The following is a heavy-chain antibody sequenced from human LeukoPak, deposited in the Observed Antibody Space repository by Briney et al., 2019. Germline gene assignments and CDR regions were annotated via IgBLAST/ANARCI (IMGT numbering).Heavy chain of an antibody. CDR2: IYYSGST. Sequence: SETLSLTCTVSGGSISSYYWSWIWQPPGKGLEWIGYIYYSGSTNYNPSLKSRVTISVDTSKNQFSLKLSSVTAADTAVYYCARDREIAVAGTGFDYWGQGTLVTVSS. J-gene: IGHJ4*02. V-gene: IGHV4-59*01. CDR3: ARDREIAVAGTGFDY. D-gene: IGHD6-19*01. CDR1: GGSISSYY.